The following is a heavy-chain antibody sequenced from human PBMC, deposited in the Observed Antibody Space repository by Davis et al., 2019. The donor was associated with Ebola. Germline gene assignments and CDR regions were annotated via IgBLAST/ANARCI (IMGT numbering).Heavy chain of an antibody. CDR2: NSTSSSYI. J-gene: IGHJ6*04. D-gene: IGHD6-13*01. CDR1: GFTFSSYS. V-gene: IGHV3-21*01. Sequence: GESLNTPCAAPGFTFSSYSMNWVRQAPGKGLEWVSSNSTSSSYIYYADSVKCRFTISRDNSKNTLYLQMNSLRAEDTAVYYCARDDSSPDDIYYNYYGMDVWGKGTTVTVSS. CDR3: ARDDSSPDDIYYNYYGMDV.